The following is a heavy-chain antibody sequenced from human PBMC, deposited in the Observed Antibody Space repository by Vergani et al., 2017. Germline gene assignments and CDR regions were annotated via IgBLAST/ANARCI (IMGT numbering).Heavy chain of an antibody. CDR1: GASVNSYD. CDR3: ARSEGYSGFDP. V-gene: IGHV4-59*02. Sequence: QVKLQESGPGLVKPSETLSLTCTVSGASVNSYDWSWIRQPPGKGLEWMGYVSFRGDTLYDPSVKGRMTISLNTSSNQFSLYLTSVTAADTAVYYCARSEGYSGFDPWGQGTLVTVSS. J-gene: IGHJ5*02. D-gene: IGHD2-15*01. CDR2: VSFRGDT.